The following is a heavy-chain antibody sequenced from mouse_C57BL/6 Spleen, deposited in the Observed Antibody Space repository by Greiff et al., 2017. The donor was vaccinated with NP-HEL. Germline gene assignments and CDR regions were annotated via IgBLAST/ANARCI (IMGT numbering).Heavy chain of an antibody. D-gene: IGHD1-1*01. CDR1: GFTFSSYG. CDR3: ARGTTVVDFAY. CDR2: ISSGGSYT. Sequence: EVKVVESGGDLVKPGGSLKLSCAASGFTFSSYGMSWVRQTPDKRLEWVATISSGGSYTYYPDSVKGRFTISRDNAKNTLYLQMSSLKSEDTAMYYCARGTTVVDFAYWGQGTLVTVSA. V-gene: IGHV5-6*01. J-gene: IGHJ3*01.